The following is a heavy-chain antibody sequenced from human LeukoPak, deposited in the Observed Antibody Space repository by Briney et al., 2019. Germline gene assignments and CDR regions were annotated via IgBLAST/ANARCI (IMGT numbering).Heavy chain of an antibody. V-gene: IGHV3-23*01. CDR3: VKGGGNVRRYFEY. CDR1: GFTFNNYA. CDR2: ISVNGGTT. D-gene: IGHD4-23*01. Sequence: PGGSLRLSCAASGFTFNNYAMNWVRQGPGEGLEWVSAISVNGGTTYYADSVKGRFTISRDSSKNTLYLQMNSLRAEDTAVYYCVKGGGNVRRYFEYWGQGTLVTVSS. J-gene: IGHJ4*02.